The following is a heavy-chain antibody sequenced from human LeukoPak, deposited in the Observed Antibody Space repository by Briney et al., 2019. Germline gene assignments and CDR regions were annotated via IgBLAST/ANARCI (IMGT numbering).Heavy chain of an antibody. V-gene: IGHV3-7*01. J-gene: IGHJ4*02. CDR1: GFTFSNYW. D-gene: IGHD6-13*01. CDR2: IKRDGSEK. Sequence: GGSLRLSCAASGFTFSNYWMTWVRQAPGKGLEWVANIKRDGSEKYYADSVKGRFTISRDNAKNSLYLQINSLRVEDTAVYYCARPPNIAAAGQDWGQGTLVIVSS. CDR3: ARPPNIAAAGQD.